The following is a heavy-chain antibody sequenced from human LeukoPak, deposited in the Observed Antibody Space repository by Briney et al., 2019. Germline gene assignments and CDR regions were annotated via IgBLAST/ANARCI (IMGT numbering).Heavy chain of an antibody. Sequence: PGGSLRPPCAASGFTFSSYSMNWVRQAPGKGLEWVSYISSSSSTIYYADSVKGRFTISRDNAKNSLYLQMNSLRDEDTAVYYCATQLDLGELSFWWDAFDIWGQGTMVTVSS. D-gene: IGHD3-16*02. J-gene: IGHJ3*02. CDR2: ISSSSSTI. CDR1: GFTFSSYS. CDR3: ATQLDLGELSFWWDAFDI. V-gene: IGHV3-48*02.